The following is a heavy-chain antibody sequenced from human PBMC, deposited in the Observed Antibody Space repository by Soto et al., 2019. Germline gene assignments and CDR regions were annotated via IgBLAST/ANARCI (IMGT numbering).Heavy chain of an antibody. V-gene: IGHV2-5*02. CDR3: AHRLEIAVTGTLYY. D-gene: IGHD1-1*01. CDR1: GFSLTTSGVG. Sequence: SGPTLVNPTQTLTLTCTFSGFSLTTSGVGVGWIRRPPGKALEWLALIYWDDDKRYSPSLKSRLTITKDTSKNQVVLTMTNMDPVDTATYYCAHRLEIAVTGTLYYWGQGTLVTVSS. J-gene: IGHJ4*02. CDR2: IYWDDDK.